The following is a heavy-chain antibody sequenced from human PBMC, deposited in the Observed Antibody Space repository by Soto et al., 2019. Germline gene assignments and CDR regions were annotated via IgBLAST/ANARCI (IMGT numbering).Heavy chain of an antibody. D-gene: IGHD2-15*01. J-gene: IGHJ4*02. Sequence: SETLSLTCAVSGGSLSSSQWWTWVRQPPGKGLEWIGEVDHSGNTNSNQSLKSRVSISIDHSQNQFSLELRSVTAADTAVYYCAGRVGVRPYWGQGALV. CDR3: AGRVGVRPY. CDR1: GGSLSSSQW. V-gene: IGHV4-4*02. CDR2: VDHSGNT.